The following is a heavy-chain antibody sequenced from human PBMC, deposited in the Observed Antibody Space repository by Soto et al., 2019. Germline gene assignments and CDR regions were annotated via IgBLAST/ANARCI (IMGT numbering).Heavy chain of an antibody. J-gene: IGHJ5*02. D-gene: IGHD6-25*01. CDR1: GGSINSYY. CDR3: ARGGSSAWHNWFDP. V-gene: IGHV4-59*01. Sequence: SETRSRTWTVSGGSINSYYWSGIRQPPGKGLEWIGYIYYSGSTNYNPSLKSRVTISVDTSKNQFSLKLSSVTAADTAVYYCARGGSSAWHNWFDPWGQGTLVTVSS. CDR2: IYYSGST.